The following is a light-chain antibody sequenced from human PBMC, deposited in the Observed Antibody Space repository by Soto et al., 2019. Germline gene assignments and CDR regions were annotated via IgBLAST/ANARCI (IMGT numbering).Light chain of an antibody. J-gene: IGKJ1*01. CDR2: DAS. CDR3: QQYNSYSPWT. CDR1: QDLDRW. Sequence: DIQMTQSPSSLSASVGDRVTITCRASQDLDRWLAWYQQKPGKAPKLLIYDASSLESGVPSRFSGSGSGTEFTLTISSLQPDDFATYYCQQYNSYSPWTFGQGTKVDIK. V-gene: IGKV1-5*01.